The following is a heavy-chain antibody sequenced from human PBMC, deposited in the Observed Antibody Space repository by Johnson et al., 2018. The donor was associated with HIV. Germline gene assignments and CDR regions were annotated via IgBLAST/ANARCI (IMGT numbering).Heavy chain of an antibody. V-gene: IGHV3-7*01. J-gene: IGHJ3*02. CDR3: ARENVGTAMADAFDI. D-gene: IGHD5-18*01. CDR2: IKQDGNEK. Sequence: VQLVESGGGVVQPGRSLRLSCAASRFTFSSYGMHWVRQAPGKGLKWVANIKQDGNEKYYVDSVKGRFTISRDNAKNSLYLQMNSLRAEDTAVYYCARENVGTAMADAFDIWGQGTLVTVSS. CDR1: RFTFSSYG.